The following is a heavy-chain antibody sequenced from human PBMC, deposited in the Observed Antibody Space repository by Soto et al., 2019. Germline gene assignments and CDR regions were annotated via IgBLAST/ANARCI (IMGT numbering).Heavy chain of an antibody. CDR2: IDPSDSYT. Sequence: PGESLKISCKGSGYSFTSYWISWVRQMPGKGLEWMGRIDPSDSYTNYSPSFQGHVTISADKSISTAYLQWSSLKASDTAMYYCARSAEEAPYYYYGMDVWGHGTTVTVSS. CDR1: GYSFTSYW. J-gene: IGHJ6*02. CDR3: ARSAEEAPYYYYGMDV. V-gene: IGHV5-10-1*01.